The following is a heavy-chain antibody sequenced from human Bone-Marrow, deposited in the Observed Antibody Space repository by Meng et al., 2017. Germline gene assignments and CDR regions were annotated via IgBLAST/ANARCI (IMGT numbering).Heavy chain of an antibody. CDR1: DYTLTSDG. Sequence: QGQLVQSGAGVKEPWALVTVSCKVSDYTLTSDGCSWVRQAPGQGLQWMGWINIYNGITNYGRNFQSKVTLTTDTSTSTGYMELSSLTSDDTAVYYCATRGNPYLDRWGQGTLVTVSS. CDR2: INIYNGIT. CDR3: ATRGNPYLDR. V-gene: IGHV1-18*04. J-gene: IGHJ4*02.